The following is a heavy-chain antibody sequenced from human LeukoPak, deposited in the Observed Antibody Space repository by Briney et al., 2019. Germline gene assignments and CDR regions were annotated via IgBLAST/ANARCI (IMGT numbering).Heavy chain of an antibody. D-gene: IGHD6-13*01. J-gene: IGHJ1*01. CDR1: GGSFSGYY. CDR2: INHSGST. CDR3: ARGDLYSSSWYEEYFQH. Sequence: PSETLSLTCAVYGGSFSGYYWSWIRQPPGKGLEWIGEINHSGSTNYNPSLKSRVTISVDTSKNQFSLKLSSVTAADTAVYYCARGDLYSSSWYEEYFQHWGQGTLVTVPS. V-gene: IGHV4-34*01.